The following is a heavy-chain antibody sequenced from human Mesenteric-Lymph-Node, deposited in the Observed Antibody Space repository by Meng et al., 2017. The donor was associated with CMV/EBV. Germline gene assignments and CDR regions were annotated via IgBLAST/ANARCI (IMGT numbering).Heavy chain of an antibody. Sequence: SETLSLTCAVHGGSFSGYYWTWIRQPPGKGLEWIGEINHSGSTNYNPSLKSRVTISVDTSKNQFSLKLSSVTAADTAVYYCARGFNDAFDIWGQGTMVTVSS. CDR1: GGSFSGYY. J-gene: IGHJ3*02. CDR3: ARGFNDAFDI. V-gene: IGHV4-34*01. CDR2: INHSGST.